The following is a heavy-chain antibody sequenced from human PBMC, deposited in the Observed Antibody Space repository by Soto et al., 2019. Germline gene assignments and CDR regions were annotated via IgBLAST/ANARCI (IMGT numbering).Heavy chain of an antibody. CDR1: GYSLSIYW. J-gene: IGHJ6*02. CDR2: IDPSDSRT. Sequence: GESLKISCKGSGYSLSIYWINWVRQMPGKGLEWMGKIDPSDSRTTYSPSFQGHVTISVDKSISTTYLQWSSLKASDTAIYYCARVGHDYSNSGMDVWGQGTTVTVYS. CDR3: ARVGHDYSNSGMDV. D-gene: IGHD4-4*01. V-gene: IGHV5-10-1*01.